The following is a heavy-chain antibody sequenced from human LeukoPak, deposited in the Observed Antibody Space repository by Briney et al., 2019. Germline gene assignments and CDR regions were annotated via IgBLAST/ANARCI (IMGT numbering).Heavy chain of an antibody. J-gene: IGHJ6*03. CDR1: GGSFTDYY. Sequence: SETLSLTCAVYGGSFTDYYWRWIRQSPGKGLEWIGEISHRGSTNYSPSLKSRVTISIDTSKNQFSLKLSSVTAADTSVYYCAREYGDYSPPYCYYYYYMDVWGKGTTVTVSS. CDR3: AREYGDYSPPYCYYYYYMDV. D-gene: IGHD4-17*01. CDR2: ISHRGST. V-gene: IGHV4-34*01.